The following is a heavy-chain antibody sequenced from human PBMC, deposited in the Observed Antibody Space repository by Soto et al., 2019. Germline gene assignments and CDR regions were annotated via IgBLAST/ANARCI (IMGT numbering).Heavy chain of an antibody. V-gene: IGHV3-48*01. CDR2: ISSSSTTK. CDR1: GFTFSSYS. D-gene: IGHD2-15*01. J-gene: IGHJ5*02. CDR3: ARDGCSGSNCLNWFDP. Sequence: AASGFTFSSYSMNWVRQAPGKGLEWVSYISSSSTTKYYADSVKGRFTISRDNAKNSLYLQMNSLRAEDTAVYYCARDGCSGSNCLNWFDPWGQGTLVTVSS.